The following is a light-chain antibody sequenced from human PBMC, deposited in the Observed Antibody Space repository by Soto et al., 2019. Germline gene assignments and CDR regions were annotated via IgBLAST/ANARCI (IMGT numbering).Light chain of an antibody. V-gene: IGKV3-11*01. CDR1: QNVRTF. CDR3: QQHSHWPPWT. Sequence: EVVLTQSPATLSLSPGERATLSCRASQNVRTFLDWYQQKPGQAPRLLIYGASNSATGIPARFSGSGSGTAFTLTISSLEPEDFAVYYCQQHSHWPPWTCGQGTRVDIQ. J-gene: IGKJ1*01. CDR2: GAS.